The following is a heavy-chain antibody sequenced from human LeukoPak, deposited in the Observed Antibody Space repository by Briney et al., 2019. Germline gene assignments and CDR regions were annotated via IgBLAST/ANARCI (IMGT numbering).Heavy chain of an antibody. J-gene: IGHJ5*02. CDR2: IYYSGIT. CDR3: AGLIRPGWFDP. Sequence: SETLSLTCTVSGGSISSNGYYWGWIRQSPGEGLEWIGNIYYSGITYYNASLKSRVTISVDTSKNQFSLKVRSVTAADTAVYYCAGLIRPGWFDPWGQGTLVTVSS. V-gene: IGHV4-39*01. D-gene: IGHD1-14*01. CDR1: GGSISSNGYY.